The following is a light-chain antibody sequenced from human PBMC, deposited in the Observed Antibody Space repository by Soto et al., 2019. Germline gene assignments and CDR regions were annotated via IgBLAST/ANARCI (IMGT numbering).Light chain of an antibody. Sequence: EIVLTQSPGTLSLSPGERATLSCRASQSVSTRSLAWYQQKPGQAPRLLISGASSRAADIPDRFSGSGSGTDFTLTINRLEPEDFAVYYCQQCGNSPLFTFGPGTKVDLK. J-gene: IGKJ3*01. CDR1: QSVSTRS. CDR2: GAS. CDR3: QQCGNSPLFT. V-gene: IGKV3-20*01.